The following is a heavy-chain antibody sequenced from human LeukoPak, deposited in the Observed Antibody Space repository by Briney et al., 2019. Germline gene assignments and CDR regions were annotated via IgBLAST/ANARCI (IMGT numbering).Heavy chain of an antibody. CDR2: ISAYNGNT. V-gene: IGHV1-18*01. CDR1: GYTFTSYG. CDR3: ARRAAAPSYYYMDV. D-gene: IGHD2-15*01. Sequence: ASVKVSCKASGYTFTSYGISWVRQAPGQGLEWMGWISAYNGNTNYAQKLQGRVTMTTDTSTSTAYMELRSLRSDDTAVYYCARRAAAPSYYYMDVWGKGTTVTVSS. J-gene: IGHJ6*03.